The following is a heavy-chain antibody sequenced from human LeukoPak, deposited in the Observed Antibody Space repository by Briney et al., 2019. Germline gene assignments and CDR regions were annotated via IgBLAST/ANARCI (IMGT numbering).Heavy chain of an antibody. V-gene: IGHV3-30*04. CDR2: ISYDGSNK. CDR3: ARAETHYYDSSGYYGT. J-gene: IGHJ4*02. D-gene: IGHD3-22*01. CDR1: GFTFSSYA. Sequence: PGGSLRLSCAASGFTFSSYAMHWVRQAPGKGLEWVAVISYDGSNKYYADSVKGRFTISRDNSKNTLYLQMNSLRAEDTAVYYCARAETHYYDSSGYYGTWGQGTLVTVSS.